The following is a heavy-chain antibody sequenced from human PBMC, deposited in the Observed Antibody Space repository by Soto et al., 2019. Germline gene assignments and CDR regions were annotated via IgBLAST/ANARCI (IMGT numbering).Heavy chain of an antibody. Sequence: GGSLRLSCAASGFSFSGYWMSWVRQAPGKGPEWVANIKEDGTEQHYVDSVKGRFTISRDNSENSLFLQMNNLRAEDSAIYYCAITTSTVSYWFDPWGPGTQVTVS. CDR2: IKEDGTEQ. D-gene: IGHD4-4*01. V-gene: IGHV3-7*03. J-gene: IGHJ5*02. CDR3: AITTSTVSYWFDP. CDR1: GFSFSGYW.